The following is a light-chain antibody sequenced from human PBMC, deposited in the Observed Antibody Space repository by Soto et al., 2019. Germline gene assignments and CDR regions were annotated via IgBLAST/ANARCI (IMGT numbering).Light chain of an antibody. J-gene: IGKJ1*01. CDR3: QQYNKWWT. Sequence: EIVLPQSPATLSVSPGARAPLXFRASQSVSSNLAWYQQKPGQTPRLLIYGASTRATGIPARFSGSGSGTEFTLTISSLQSEDFAVYYCQQYNKWWTFGQGTKVDIK. V-gene: IGKV3-15*01. CDR2: GAS. CDR1: QSVSSN.